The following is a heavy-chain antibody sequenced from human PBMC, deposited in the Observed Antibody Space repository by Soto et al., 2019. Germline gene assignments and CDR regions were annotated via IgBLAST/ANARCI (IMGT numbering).Heavy chain of an antibody. CDR1: GYSFTSYW. V-gene: IGHV5-51*01. J-gene: IGHJ4*02. D-gene: IGHD2-15*01. CDR2: IYPGDSDT. Sequence: PGESLKISCKGSGYSFTSYWIGWVRQMPGKGLEWMGIIYPGDSDTRYSPSFQGQVTISADKSISTAYLQWSSLKASDTAMYYCARLGPGYCSGGSCSTSLPDYWGQGTLVTVSS. CDR3: ARLGPGYCSGGSCSTSLPDY.